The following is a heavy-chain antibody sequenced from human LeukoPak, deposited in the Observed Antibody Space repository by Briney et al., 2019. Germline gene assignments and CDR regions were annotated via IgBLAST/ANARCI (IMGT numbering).Heavy chain of an antibody. CDR3: ARASNSRSWFDP. V-gene: IGHV3-48*02. CDR1: GFTFSSSA. CDR2: ISSGGSTI. Sequence: GGSLRLSCAASGFTFSSSAMNWVRQAPWKGLEWVSYISSGGSTINYADSVRGRFTISRDNAKNSLYLQMNSLRDEDTAVYYCARASNSRSWFDPWGQGTLVTVSS. D-gene: IGHD2-8*01. J-gene: IGHJ5*02.